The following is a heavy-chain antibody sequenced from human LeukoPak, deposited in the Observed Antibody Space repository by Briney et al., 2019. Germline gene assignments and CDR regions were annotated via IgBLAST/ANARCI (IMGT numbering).Heavy chain of an antibody. CDR1: GGSISSSSYY. CDR3: ARSDTIAVAGSRFYYFDY. Sequence: SETLSLTCTVSGGSISSSSYYWGWIRQPPGKGLEWIGSIYYSGSTYYNPSLKSRVTISVDTSKNQLSLKLSSVTAADTAVYYCARSDTIAVAGSRFYYFDYWGQGTLVTVSS. J-gene: IGHJ4*02. CDR2: IYYSGST. V-gene: IGHV4-39*07. D-gene: IGHD6-19*01.